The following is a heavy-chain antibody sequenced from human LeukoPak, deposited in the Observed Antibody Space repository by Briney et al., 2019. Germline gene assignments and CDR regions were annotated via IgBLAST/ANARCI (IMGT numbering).Heavy chain of an antibody. Sequence: GRSLRLSCAASGFTFDDYAMHWVRQAPGKGLEWVSGISWNSGSIGYADSVKGRFTISRDNAKNSLYLQMNSLRAEDTAVYYCADTFDYWGQGTLVTVSS. J-gene: IGHJ4*02. CDR3: ADTFDY. V-gene: IGHV3-9*01. CDR1: GFTFDDYA. CDR2: ISWNSGSI.